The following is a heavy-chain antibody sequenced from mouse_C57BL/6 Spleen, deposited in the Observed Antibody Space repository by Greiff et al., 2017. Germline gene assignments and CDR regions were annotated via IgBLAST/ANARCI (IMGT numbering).Heavy chain of an antibody. CDR1: GFTFSDYG. V-gene: IGHV5-17*01. J-gene: IGHJ2*01. D-gene: IGHD1-1*01. Sequence: EVMLVESGGGLVKPGGSLKLSCAASGFTFSDYGMHWVRQAPEKGLEWVAYISSGSSTIYYADTVKGRFTISRDNAKNTLFLQMTSLRSEDTAMYYCARGDDYYGSSYFDYWGQGTTLTVSS. CDR2: ISSGSSTI. CDR3: ARGDDYYGSSYFDY.